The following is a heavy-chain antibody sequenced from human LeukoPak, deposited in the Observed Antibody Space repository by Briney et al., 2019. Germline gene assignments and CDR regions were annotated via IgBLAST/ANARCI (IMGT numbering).Heavy chain of an antibody. CDR1: GFTFSSYD. J-gene: IGHJ4*02. V-gene: IGHV3-48*04. CDR3: ATTELYGSGSYYGDD. D-gene: IGHD3-10*01. CDR2: ISSSGSTI. Sequence: HPGGSLRLSCAASGFTFSSYDMNWVRQAPGKGLEWVSYISSSGSTIYYADSVKGRFTISRDNAKNSLYLQMNSLRAEDTAVYYCATTELYGSGSYYGDDWGQGTLVTVPS.